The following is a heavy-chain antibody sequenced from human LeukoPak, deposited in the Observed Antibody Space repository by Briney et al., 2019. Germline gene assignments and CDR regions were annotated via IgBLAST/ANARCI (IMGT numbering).Heavy chain of an antibody. CDR3: ARGGNIDF. J-gene: IGHJ4*02. V-gene: IGHV3-48*02. CDR1: GFTFSNYA. D-gene: IGHD3-10*01. Sequence: GGSLRLSCAASGFTFSNYAMNWGRQAPAKGLEWLSYISSGSGTIYYADSVKGRFTISRDNAKNSVYLQMNSLRDEDTAVYYCARGGNIDFWGQGTLVTVSS. CDR2: ISSGSGTI.